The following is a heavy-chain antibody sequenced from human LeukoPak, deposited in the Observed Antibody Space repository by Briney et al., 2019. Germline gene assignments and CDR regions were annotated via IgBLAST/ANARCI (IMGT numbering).Heavy chain of an antibody. CDR2: ISHTGGA. CDR1: GGSVSGYY. CDR3: AREDYGTGSYYRGDAFDI. D-gene: IGHD3-10*01. Sequence: SETLSLTCAVSGGSVSGYYWTWVRQPLGKGLEWIGEISHTGGANYNPSLKSRVTIGLDTSKKQLSLKPESVTAADTAVYYCAREDYGTGSYYRGDAFDIWGHGTMVTVSS. V-gene: IGHV4-34*01. J-gene: IGHJ3*02.